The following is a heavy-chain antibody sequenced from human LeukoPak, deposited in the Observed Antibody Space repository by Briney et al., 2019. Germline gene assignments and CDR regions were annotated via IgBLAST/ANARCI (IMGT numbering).Heavy chain of an antibody. J-gene: IGHJ1*01. CDR3: ATYSSLNRREFQY. CDR1: GFTFSNYW. CDR2: IKTDGSEK. V-gene: IGHV3-7*01. D-gene: IGHD3-22*01. Sequence: GGSLRLSCEGSGFTFSNYWMGWVRQAPGKGLQWVANIKTDGSEKYYVDSVKGRFTISRDNAKNSLYLQMNSLRAEDTAAYYCATYSSLNRREFQYWGQGTLLTVSS.